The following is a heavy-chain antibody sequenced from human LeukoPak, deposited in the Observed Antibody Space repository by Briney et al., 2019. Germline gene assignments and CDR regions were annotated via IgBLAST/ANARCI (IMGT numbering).Heavy chain of an antibody. CDR2: MNPNSGNT. J-gene: IGHJ4*02. CDR3: ARGTPIVGATDFDY. V-gene: IGHV1-8*01. D-gene: IGHD1-26*01. CDR1: GYTFTSYD. Sequence: ASVKVSCKASGYTFTSYDTNWVRQATGQGLEWMGWMNPNSGNTGYAQKFQGRVTMTRNTSISTAYMELSSLRSEDTAVYYCARGTPIVGATDFDYWGQGTLVTVSS.